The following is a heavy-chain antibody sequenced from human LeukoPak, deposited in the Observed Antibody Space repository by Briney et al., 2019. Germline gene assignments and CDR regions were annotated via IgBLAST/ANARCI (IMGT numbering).Heavy chain of an antibody. J-gene: IGHJ4*02. V-gene: IGHV4-4*07. CDR3: ARDKGVDYDFWSGYYSRFDY. Sequence: SETPSLTCTVSGGSISSYYWSWIRQPAGKGLEWIGRIYTSGGTNYNPSLKSRVTMSVGTSKNQFSLKLSSVTAADTAVYYCARDKGVDYDFWSGYYSRFDYWGQGTLVTVSS. CDR2: IYTSGGT. CDR1: GGSISSYY. D-gene: IGHD3-3*01.